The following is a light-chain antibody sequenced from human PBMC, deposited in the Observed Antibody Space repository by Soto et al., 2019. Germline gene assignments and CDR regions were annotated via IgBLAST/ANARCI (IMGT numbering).Light chain of an antibody. J-gene: IGKJ4*01. CDR1: QDISNY. CDR3: QNYNRVPLT. V-gene: IGKV1-27*01. CDR2: AAS. Sequence: DIQMTQSPSSLSAAVGDRVTITCLARQDISNYLAWYQKKPGKVPKFLIYAASALQPGVPSRFSGSGSGTDFTLTISSLQPEDVATYYCQNYNRVPLTFGGGTQVEI.